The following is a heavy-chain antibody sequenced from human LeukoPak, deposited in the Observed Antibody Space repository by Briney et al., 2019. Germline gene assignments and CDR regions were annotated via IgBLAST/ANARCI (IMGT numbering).Heavy chain of an antibody. CDR3: ARDSWGFDF. D-gene: IGHD7-27*01. V-gene: IGHV3-30*04. CDR2: MSYDGSNK. CDR1: GFTFSNFA. Sequence: GGSLRLSCAASGFTFSNFAMHWVRQAPGKGLEWVAMMSYDGSNKYTDPVKGRFTISRDNSKNMVDLYMSNLKIEDTAVYYCARDSWGFDFWGQGTLVTVSS. J-gene: IGHJ4*02.